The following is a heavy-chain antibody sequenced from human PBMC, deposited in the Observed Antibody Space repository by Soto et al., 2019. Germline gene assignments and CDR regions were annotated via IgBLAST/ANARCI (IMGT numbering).Heavy chain of an antibody. Sequence: QVQLVQSGAEVKKPGASVKVSCKASGYTFTSYDINWVRQATGQGLEWMGWMNPNSGNTGYAQKFQGRVTMTRNTSISTAYMGLSSLRSEDTAVYYCARGGWSGYYHEAAFDIWGQGTMVTVSS. D-gene: IGHD3-3*01. J-gene: IGHJ3*02. CDR1: GYTFTSYD. CDR2: MNPNSGNT. V-gene: IGHV1-8*01. CDR3: ARGGWSGYYHEAAFDI.